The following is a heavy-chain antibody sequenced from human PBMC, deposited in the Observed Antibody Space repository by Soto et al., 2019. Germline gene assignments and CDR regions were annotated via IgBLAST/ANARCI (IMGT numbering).Heavy chain of an antibody. CDR1: GGTFSSYA. D-gene: IGHD3-22*01. Sequence: ASVKVSCKASGGTFSSYAISWVRQAPGQGLEWMGGIIPIFGTANYAQKFQGRVTITADESTSTAYMELSSLRSEDTAVYYCARGAYYYDSSGYRDWFDPWGQGTLVTVSS. CDR3: ARGAYYYDSSGYRDWFDP. J-gene: IGHJ5*02. V-gene: IGHV1-69*13. CDR2: IIPIFGTA.